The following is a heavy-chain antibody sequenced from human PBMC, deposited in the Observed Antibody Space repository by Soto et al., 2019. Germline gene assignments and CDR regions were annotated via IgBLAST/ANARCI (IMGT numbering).Heavy chain of an antibody. Sequence: QVHLVQSGAEVKNPGASVKVSCKASGYSFTRYGIGWARQAPGQGLEWMGWINAYNGNTNYAQNRQGRLTLTTDTSTTTAYMEWRRLRSNDTAIYYCAMVDVYVTPSPQDVWGQGTTFTVSS. CDR2: INAYNGNT. D-gene: IGHD3-16*01. CDR3: AMVDVYVTPSPQDV. CDR1: GYSFTRYG. V-gene: IGHV1-18*01. J-gene: IGHJ6*02.